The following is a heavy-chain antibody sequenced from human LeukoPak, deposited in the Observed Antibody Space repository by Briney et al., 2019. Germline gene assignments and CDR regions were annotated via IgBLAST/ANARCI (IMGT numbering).Heavy chain of an antibody. Sequence: GGSLRLSCAASGFAFSGSAVHWVRQASGQGLEWVGRIRSKAYTYATTYAASVRGRFTISRDDSKNTAYLQMNSLKTEDTAVYYCSINTAAASTLAEFYFDYWGQGTLVTVSS. D-gene: IGHD6-13*01. V-gene: IGHV3-73*01. CDR3: SINTAAASTLAEFYFDY. J-gene: IGHJ4*02. CDR1: GFAFSGSA. CDR2: IRSKAYTYAT.